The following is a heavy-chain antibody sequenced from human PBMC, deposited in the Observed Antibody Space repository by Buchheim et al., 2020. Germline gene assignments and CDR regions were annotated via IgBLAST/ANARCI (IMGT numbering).Heavy chain of an antibody. CDR2: ISYDGSNK. Sequence: VHLVESGGGLVQPGGSLRLSCAASGFTFSSYGMHWVRQAPGKGLEWVAVISYDGSNKYYADSVKGRFTISRDNSKNPLYLQMNSLRAEDTAVYYCAKDFANGGCSSTSCYKTYYYYYYMDVWGKGTT. D-gene: IGHD2-2*01. V-gene: IGHV3-30*18. CDR3: AKDFANGGCSSTSCYKTYYYYYYMDV. J-gene: IGHJ6*03. CDR1: GFTFSSYG.